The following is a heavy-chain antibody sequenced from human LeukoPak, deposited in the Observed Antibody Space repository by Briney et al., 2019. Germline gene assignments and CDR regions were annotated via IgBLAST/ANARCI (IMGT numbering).Heavy chain of an antibody. J-gene: IGHJ4*02. Sequence: GGSLRLSCAASGFTFDDYAMHWVRQAPGKGLEWVSGISWDGGSIGYADSVKGRFTISRDNAKNSLYLQMNSLRAEDTAVYYCAKSSADILTGYSLDYWGQGTLVTVSS. CDR2: ISWDGGSI. CDR3: AKSSADILTGYSLDY. CDR1: GFTFDDYA. D-gene: IGHD3-9*01. V-gene: IGHV3-9*01.